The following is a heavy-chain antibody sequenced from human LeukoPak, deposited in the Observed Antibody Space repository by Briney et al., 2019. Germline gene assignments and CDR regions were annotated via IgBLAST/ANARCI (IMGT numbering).Heavy chain of an antibody. Sequence: SETLSLTCAVSGYSISSGYYWGWIRQPPGKGLEWIGSIYHSGSTYYNPSLKSRVTISVDTSKNQFSLKLSSVTAADTAVYYCARHEDPWGYFDYWGQGTLATVSS. CDR1: GYSISSGYY. CDR3: ARHEDPWGYFDY. V-gene: IGHV4-38-2*01. J-gene: IGHJ4*02. CDR2: IYHSGST. D-gene: IGHD3-16*01.